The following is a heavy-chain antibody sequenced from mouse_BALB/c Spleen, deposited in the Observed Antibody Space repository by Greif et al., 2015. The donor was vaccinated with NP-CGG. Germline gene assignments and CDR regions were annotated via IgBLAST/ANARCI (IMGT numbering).Heavy chain of an antibody. Sequence: EVKLMESGPELVKPGASVKVSCKASGYSFTDYNMYWVKQSHGKSLEWIGYIDPYNGGTSYNQKFKGKATLTVDKSSSTAFMHLNSLTSEDSAVYYCGKAYYRYGGFMDYWGQGTSVTVSS. CDR3: GKAYYRYGGFMDY. CDR1: GYSFTDYN. CDR2: IDPYNGGT. V-gene: IGHV1S135*01. D-gene: IGHD2-14*01. J-gene: IGHJ4*01.